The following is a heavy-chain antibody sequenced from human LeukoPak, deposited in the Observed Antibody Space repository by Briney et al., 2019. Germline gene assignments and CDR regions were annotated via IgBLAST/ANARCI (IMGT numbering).Heavy chain of an antibody. Sequence: GGSLRLSCAASGFTVSSNYMSCVRQAPGEGLEWVSVNYSGGRTFYADSVKGRFTISRDISKNTLYLQMNNLRAEDTAVYYCAKDPRPRFSSSWPYYFDCWGQGTLVTVSS. V-gene: IGHV3-53*05. J-gene: IGHJ4*02. CDR2: NYSGGRT. CDR3: AKDPRPRFSSSWPYYFDC. CDR1: GFTVSSNY. D-gene: IGHD6-13*01.